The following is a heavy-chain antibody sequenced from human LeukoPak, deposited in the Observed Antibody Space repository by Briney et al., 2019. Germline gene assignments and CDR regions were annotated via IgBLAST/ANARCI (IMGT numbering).Heavy chain of an antibody. D-gene: IGHD3-10*01. CDR3: ARDSCLIKTCLDY. CDR1: GFIFSHFG. CDR2: IQSDGSQE. J-gene: IGHJ4*02. V-gene: IGHV3-33*01. Sequence: QPGGSLRLSCATSGFIFSHFGTHWVRQAPGKGLEWVAAIQSDGSQEYFADSVKGRSTISGDKSKSTMYLQIDTLRAEDTAVYYCARDSCLIKTCLDYWGQGTLVAVSS.